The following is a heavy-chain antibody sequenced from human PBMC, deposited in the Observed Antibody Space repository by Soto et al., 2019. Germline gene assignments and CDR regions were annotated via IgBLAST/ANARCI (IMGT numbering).Heavy chain of an antibody. CDR3: ARISPPPRSGYFFDF. Sequence: GSGPTLVNPTQALTLTCTVSEFSLSSSGIRVNWIRQSPGKALEWLARIDWDDEKFYRPSLESRLSISKDTSKNQVFLVMTNMGHDDTGTYYCARISPPPRSGYFFDFWGQGILVTVSS. D-gene: IGHD3-3*01. V-gene: IGHV2-70*04. CDR1: EFSLSSSGIR. J-gene: IGHJ4*02. CDR2: IDWDDEK.